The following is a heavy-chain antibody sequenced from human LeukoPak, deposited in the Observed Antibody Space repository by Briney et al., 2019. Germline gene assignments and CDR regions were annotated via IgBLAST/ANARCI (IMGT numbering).Heavy chain of an antibody. CDR1: GYSFTDYW. J-gene: IGHJ6*02. CDR3: ARHSHTSGYSYYGMDV. Sequence: KHGESLKISCKGSGYSFTDYWIGWVRQMPGKGLEWMGIIYPGDSDTRYSPSFQGQVTISADKSITTAYLQWSSLKASDTAMYYCARHSHTSGYSYYGMDVWGQGTTVTVSS. CDR2: IYPGDSDT. D-gene: IGHD6-19*01. V-gene: IGHV5-51*01.